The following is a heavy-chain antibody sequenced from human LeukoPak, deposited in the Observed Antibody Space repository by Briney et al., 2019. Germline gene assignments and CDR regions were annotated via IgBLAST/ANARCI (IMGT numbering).Heavy chain of an antibody. CDR2: IIPIFGTA. D-gene: IGHD1-1*01. CDR1: GGTFSSYA. Sequence: GASVKVSCKASGGTFSSYAISWVRQAPGQGLEWMGGIIPIFGTANYAQKFQGRVTITTDESTSTAYMELSSLRSEDTAVYYCTRAASTGTFDYYYYYMDVWGKGTTVTASS. CDR3: TRAASTGTFDYYYYYMDV. J-gene: IGHJ6*03. V-gene: IGHV1-69*05.